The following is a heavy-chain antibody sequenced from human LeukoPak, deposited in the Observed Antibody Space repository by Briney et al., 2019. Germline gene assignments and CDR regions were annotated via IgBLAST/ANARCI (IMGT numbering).Heavy chain of an antibody. CDR3: AKASTMVATHLNAFDL. CDR2: ISWNSDTI. J-gene: IGHJ3*01. Sequence: GGSLRLSYAASGFIFNDYAMHWVRQAPGKGLEWVSGISWNSDTIGYADSVKGRFTISRDNAKNSLFLQMNSLRAEDMALYYCAKASTMVATHLNAFDLWGQGTMVTVSS. V-gene: IGHV3-9*03. D-gene: IGHD5-12*01. CDR1: GFIFNDYA.